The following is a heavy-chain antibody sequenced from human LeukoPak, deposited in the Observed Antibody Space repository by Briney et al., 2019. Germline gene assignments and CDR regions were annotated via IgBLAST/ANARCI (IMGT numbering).Heavy chain of an antibody. D-gene: IGHD6-19*01. CDR2: ISYDGRNK. J-gene: IGHJ6*04. Sequence: GGSMRLSCAASGFTISTYGMHWVRQAPGKGLEWVAVISYDGRNKYYADSVKGRFTISRDNSKNTLYLQMNSLRAEDTAVYYCARGEAVATYYYYGMDVWGKGTTVTVSS. CDR1: GFTISTYG. CDR3: ARGEAVATYYYYGMDV. V-gene: IGHV3-30*03.